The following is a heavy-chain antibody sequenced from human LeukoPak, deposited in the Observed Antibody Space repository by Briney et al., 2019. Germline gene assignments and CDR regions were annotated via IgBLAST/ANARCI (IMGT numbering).Heavy chain of an antibody. V-gene: IGHV1-2*02. J-gene: IGHJ4*02. CDR1: GYTFTGYY. CDR2: INPSNGAT. D-gene: IGHD5-24*01. Sequence: ASVKVSCKASGYTFTGYYMYWVRQAPGQGLEWMGWINPSNGATNYAQKFQGRVTMTRDTSISTAYMELSRLTSDDTAVYYCARRPRDGYNRPYYFDYWGQGTLVTVSS. CDR3: ARRPRDGYNRPYYFDY.